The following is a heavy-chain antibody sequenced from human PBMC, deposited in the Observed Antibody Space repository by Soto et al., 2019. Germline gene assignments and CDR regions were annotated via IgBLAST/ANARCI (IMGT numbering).Heavy chain of an antibody. CDR2: IKQDGSEK. Sequence: EVQLVESGGGLVQPGGSLRLSCAASGVSFSSYWMSWVRQAPGKGLEWVANIKQDGSEKYYVDSVKGRITISRDNAKNSLYLQMNSLRAEDTAVYYCARRGLDVDHWGQGTLVTVSS. D-gene: IGHD3-10*01. CDR3: ARRGLDVDH. J-gene: IGHJ4*02. CDR1: GVSFSSYW. V-gene: IGHV3-7*01.